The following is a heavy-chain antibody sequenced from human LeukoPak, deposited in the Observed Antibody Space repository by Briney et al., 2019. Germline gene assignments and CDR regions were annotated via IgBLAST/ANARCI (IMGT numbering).Heavy chain of an antibody. D-gene: IGHD3-16*01. J-gene: IGHJ3*02. CDR3: GGARGGGDAFDI. V-gene: IGHV3-21*01. CDR1: GFTFSSYS. CDR2: ISSSSSYI. Sequence: GGSLRLSCAASGFTFSSYSMNWVRQAPGKGLEWVSSISSSSSYIYYADSVKGRFTISRDNAKNSLYLQMNSLRAEDTAVYYGGGARGGGDAFDIWGQGTMVTVSS.